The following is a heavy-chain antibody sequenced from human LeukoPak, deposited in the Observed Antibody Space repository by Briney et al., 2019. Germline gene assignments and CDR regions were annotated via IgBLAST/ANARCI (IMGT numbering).Heavy chain of an antibody. CDR1: GGSISSYY. CDR3: AGSTMVPAVWFDP. Sequence: SETLSLTCTVSGGSISSYYWSWIRQPAGKGLEWIGRIYTSGSTNYNPSLKSRVTISVDTSKNQFSLKLSSVTAADTAVYYCAGSTMVPAVWFDPWGQGTLVTVSS. D-gene: IGHD3-10*01. V-gene: IGHV4-4*07. CDR2: IYTSGST. J-gene: IGHJ5*02.